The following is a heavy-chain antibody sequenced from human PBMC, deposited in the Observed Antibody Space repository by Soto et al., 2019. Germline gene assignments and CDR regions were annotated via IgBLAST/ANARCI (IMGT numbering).Heavy chain of an antibody. CDR1: GYSFTRYW. CDR3: ARRTYDSSGYPIGFDY. J-gene: IGHJ4*02. Sequence: PGESLKISCKGSGYSFTRYWISWVRQMPGKGLEWMGRIDPSDSYTNYSPSFQGHVTISADKSISTAYLQWSSLKASDTAIYYCARRTYDSSGYPIGFDYWGQGTLVTVS. V-gene: IGHV5-10-1*01. D-gene: IGHD3-22*01. CDR2: IDPSDSYT.